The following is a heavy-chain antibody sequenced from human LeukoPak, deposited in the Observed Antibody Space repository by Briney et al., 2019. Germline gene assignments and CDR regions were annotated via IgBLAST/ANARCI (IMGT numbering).Heavy chain of an antibody. V-gene: IGHV4-59*01. CDR2: IYYSGST. D-gene: IGHD3-10*01. CDR3: ARDWAMVRGPRPYYYMDV. CDR1: GGSICSYY. Sequence: PSETLSLTCTVSGGSICSYYWSWIRQPPGKGLEWIGYIYYSGSTNYNPSLKSRVTISVDTSKNQFSLKLSSVTAADTAVYYCARDWAMVRGPRPYYYMDVWGKGTTVTVSS. J-gene: IGHJ6*03.